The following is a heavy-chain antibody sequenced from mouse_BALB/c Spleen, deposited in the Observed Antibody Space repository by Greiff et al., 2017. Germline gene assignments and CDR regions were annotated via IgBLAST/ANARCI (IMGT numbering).Heavy chain of an antibody. Sequence: DVQLQESGGGLVKPGGSLKLSCAASGFTFSSYAMSWVRQTPEKRLEWVASISSGGSTYYPDSVKGRFTISRDNARNILYLQMSSLRSEDTAMYYCARGDYGSSPFAYWGQGTLVTVSA. J-gene: IGHJ3*01. D-gene: IGHD1-1*01. V-gene: IGHV5-6-5*01. CDR3: ARGDYGSSPFAY. CDR1: GFTFSSYA. CDR2: ISSGGST.